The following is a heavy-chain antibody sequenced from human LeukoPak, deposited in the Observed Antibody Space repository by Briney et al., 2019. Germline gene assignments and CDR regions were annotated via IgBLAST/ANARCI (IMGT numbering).Heavy chain of an antibody. CDR3: AKDQRWESPHYLDS. V-gene: IGHV3-15*01. CDR1: GFTFSNAW. J-gene: IGHJ4*02. CDR2: IKRKINGGTT. D-gene: IGHD1-26*01. Sequence: PGGSLRLSCAVSGFTFSNAWMSWVRQAPGKGLEWVGRIKRKINGGTTDYAAPVKGRFTISRDDSKNTLYLQMNSLRDEDTAVYYCAKDQRWESPHYLDSWGQGTLVTVSS.